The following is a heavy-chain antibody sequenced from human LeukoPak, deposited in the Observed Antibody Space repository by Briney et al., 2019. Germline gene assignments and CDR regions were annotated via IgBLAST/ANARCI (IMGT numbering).Heavy chain of an antibody. D-gene: IGHD4-11*01. V-gene: IGHV3-21*01. CDR2: ISSSSSYI. CDR3: ARGYSNYGYAFNI. CDR1: GFTFSSYG. J-gene: IGHJ3*02. Sequence: GGSLRLSCAGSGFTFSSYGMNWVRQAPGKGLEWVSSISSSSSYIYYADSMKGRFTISRDNAKNSLYLRMNSLRVEDTAVYYCARGYSNYGYAFNIWGQGTMVTVSS.